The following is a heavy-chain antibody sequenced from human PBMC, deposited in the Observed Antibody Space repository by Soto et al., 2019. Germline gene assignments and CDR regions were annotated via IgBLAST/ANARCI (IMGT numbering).Heavy chain of an antibody. Sequence: ASVQVSCQASGYLFTSSCFSWVRQAPGQGLEWMGRISANNGNTLYAQKCKGRETMITDTYTSTTNMELGRLKSDDNGVYNCASDPEGGSAPECSAFDYWGQGTLVTVSS. D-gene: IGHD1-26*01. CDR3: ASDPEGGSAPECSAFDY. V-gene: IGHV1-18*04. CDR1: GYLFTSSC. J-gene: IGHJ4*01. CDR2: ISANNGNT.